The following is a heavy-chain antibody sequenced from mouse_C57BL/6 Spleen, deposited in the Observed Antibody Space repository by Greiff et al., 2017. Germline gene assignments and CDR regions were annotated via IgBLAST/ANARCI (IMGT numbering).Heavy chain of an antibody. Sequence: VQLQQPGAELVMPGASVKLSCKASGYTFTSYWMHWVKQRPGQGLEWIGEIDPSDSYTNYNQKFKGKSTLTVDKTSSTAYMQLSSLTSEYSAVYYCARRPIYDGYYGYFDVWGTGTTVTVSS. CDR1: GYTFTSYW. V-gene: IGHV1-69*01. J-gene: IGHJ1*03. CDR3: ARRPIYDGYYGYFDV. CDR2: IDPSDSYT. D-gene: IGHD2-3*01.